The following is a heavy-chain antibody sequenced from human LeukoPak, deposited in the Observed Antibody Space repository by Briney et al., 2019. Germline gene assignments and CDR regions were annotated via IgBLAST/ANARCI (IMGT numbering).Heavy chain of an antibody. CDR2: ILPSSGGP. D-gene: IGHD4-17*01. J-gene: IGHJ4*02. V-gene: IGHV1-2*02. CDR3: VSKVQEYGDYDY. CDR1: GYTFTGYY. Sequence: ASVKVSCKASGYTFTGYYMHWVRQAPGQGLEWMGWILPSSGGPYYAQKFQGRVTMTRDTSISTAYMELSRLTSDDTAVYYCVSKVQEYGDYDYWRGASQVSVSS.